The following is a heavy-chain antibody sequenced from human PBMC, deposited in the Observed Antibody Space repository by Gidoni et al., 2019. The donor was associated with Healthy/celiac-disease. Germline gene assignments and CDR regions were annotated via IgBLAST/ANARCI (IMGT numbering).Heavy chain of an antibody. CDR2: ISSSSSYT. V-gene: IGHV3-11*05. CDR3: AREYYYDSSGYPYYYYYYGMDV. Sequence: QVQLVESGGGLVKPGGSLRLSCAASGFTFSDYYMSWIRQAPGKGMEWVSYISSSSSYTNYADSVKGRFTISRDNAKNSLYLQMNSLRAEDTAVYYCAREYYYDSSGYPYYYYYYGMDVWGQGTTVTVSS. J-gene: IGHJ6*02. D-gene: IGHD3-22*01. CDR1: GFTFSDYY.